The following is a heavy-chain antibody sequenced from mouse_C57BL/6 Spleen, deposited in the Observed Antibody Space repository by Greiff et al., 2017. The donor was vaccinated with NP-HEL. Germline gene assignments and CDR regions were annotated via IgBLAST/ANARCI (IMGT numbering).Heavy chain of an antibody. Sequence: VQLQQPGAELVKPGASVKLSCKASGYTFTSYWMHWVKQRPGQGLEWIGMIHPNSGSTNYNEKFKSKATLTVDKSSSTAYMQLSSLTSEDSAVYYCARAGANWDGDYWGQGTTLTVSS. CDR1: GYTFTSYW. J-gene: IGHJ2*01. CDR2: IHPNSGST. D-gene: IGHD4-1*01. CDR3: ARAGANWDGDY. V-gene: IGHV1-64*01.